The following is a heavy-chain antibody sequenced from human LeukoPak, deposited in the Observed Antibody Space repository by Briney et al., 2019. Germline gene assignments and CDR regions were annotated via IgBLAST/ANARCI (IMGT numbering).Heavy chain of an antibody. CDR3: ARAPAGTLDF. Sequence: ASVKVSCKASGFTLTNYHMHWVRQAPGQGLEWVGLIRGTGDSPDYAQEFQGRVTVTCDTSTNTLYLELRSLKLEDTAVYYCARAPAGTLDFWGQGTLVTVSS. V-gene: IGHV1-46*01. J-gene: IGHJ4*02. D-gene: IGHD6-13*01. CDR2: IRGTGDSP. CDR1: GFTLTNYH.